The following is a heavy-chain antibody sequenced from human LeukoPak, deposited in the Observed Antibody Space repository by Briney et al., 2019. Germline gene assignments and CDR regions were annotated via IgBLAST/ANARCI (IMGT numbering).Heavy chain of an antibody. Sequence: SETLSLTCGVSGGSVTSTNWWTWVRQTPGKGLEWIGEVHLDGRTNYNPSLKSRLTMSVDLSENHISLKLTSVTAADTAVYYCAREGGFYRPLDYSGQGTLVTVSS. CDR3: AREGGFYRPLDY. V-gene: IGHV4-4*02. CDR2: VHLDGRT. J-gene: IGHJ4*02. CDR1: GGSVTSTNW. D-gene: IGHD3-3*01.